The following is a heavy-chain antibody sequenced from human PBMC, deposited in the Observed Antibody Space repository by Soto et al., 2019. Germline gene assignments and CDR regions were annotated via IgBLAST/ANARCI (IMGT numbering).Heavy chain of an antibody. CDR1: GFTFSSYS. CDR3: ARVPWVVTAPIDY. D-gene: IGHD2-21*02. Sequence: EVQLVESGGGLVKPGGSLRLSCAASGFTFSSYSMNWVRQAPGKGLEWVSSISSSSSYIYYADSVKGRFTISRDNAKNSLYLQMNSLRAEDTAVYYCARVPWVVTAPIDYWGQGTLVTVSS. CDR2: ISSSSSYI. V-gene: IGHV3-21*01. J-gene: IGHJ4*02.